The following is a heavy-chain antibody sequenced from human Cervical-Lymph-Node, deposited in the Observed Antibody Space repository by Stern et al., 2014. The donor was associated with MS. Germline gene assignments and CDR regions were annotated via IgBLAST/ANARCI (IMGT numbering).Heavy chain of an antibody. CDR3: ERGRGGNYRYYFDY. CDR2: ISSVGSYL. V-gene: IGHV3-21*01. Sequence: VQLVESGGGLVKPGGSLRLSCAASGFTFSSYSMNWVRQAPGKGLEWAASISSVGSYLDYADSVKGRFTIYRDNAKNSLYLQMNSLRAEDTAVYYCERGRGGNYRYYFDYWGQGTLVTVSS. CDR1: GFTFSSYS. D-gene: IGHD4-23*01. J-gene: IGHJ4*02.